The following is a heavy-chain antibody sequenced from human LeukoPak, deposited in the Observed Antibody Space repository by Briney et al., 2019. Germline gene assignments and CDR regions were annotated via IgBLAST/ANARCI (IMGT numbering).Heavy chain of an antibody. CDR3: AKDTDYDILTGYYYYYGMDV. J-gene: IGHJ6*02. D-gene: IGHD3-9*01. Sequence: PGGSLRLSCAASGFTFTNYAMSWVRQAPGKGLEWVSAISGSGGSTYYADSVKGRFTISRDNSKNTLYLQMNSLRAEDTAVYYCAKDTDYDILTGYYYYYGMDVWGQGTTVTVSS. V-gene: IGHV3-23*01. CDR1: GFTFTNYA. CDR2: ISGSGGST.